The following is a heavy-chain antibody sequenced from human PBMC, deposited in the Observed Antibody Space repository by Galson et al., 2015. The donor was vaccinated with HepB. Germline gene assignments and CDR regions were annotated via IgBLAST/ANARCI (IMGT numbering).Heavy chain of an antibody. CDR3: AKDGWGVAVAGTHREGGPYFDY. D-gene: IGHD6-19*01. V-gene: IGHV3-30*18. Sequence: SLRLSCAASGFTFSSYGMHWVRQAPGKGLEWVAVISYDGGNKYYADSVKGRFTISRDNSKNTLYLQMNSLRAEDTAVYYCAKDGWGVAVAGTHREGGPYFDYWGQGTLVTVSS. CDR2: ISYDGGNK. J-gene: IGHJ4*02. CDR1: GFTFSSYG.